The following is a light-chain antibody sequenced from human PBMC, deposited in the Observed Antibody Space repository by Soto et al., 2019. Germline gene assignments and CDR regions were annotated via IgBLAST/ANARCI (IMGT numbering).Light chain of an antibody. CDR2: GAS. Sequence: ETVLTQSPATLSVSPGEIVTLSCRASQRVSRYLAWYQHKPGQAPRLLIYGASTRATGIPARFDGSGSGTEFTLTISSLQSEDFAVYYCQQYNDWPPFTFGPGTKVDIK. V-gene: IGKV3-15*01. CDR1: QRVSRY. J-gene: IGKJ3*01. CDR3: QQYNDWPPFT.